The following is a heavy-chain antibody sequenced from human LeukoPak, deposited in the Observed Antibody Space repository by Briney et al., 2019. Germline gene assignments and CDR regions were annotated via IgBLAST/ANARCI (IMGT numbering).Heavy chain of an antibody. Sequence: SETLSLTCAVYGGSFSGYYWSWIRQPPGKGLEWIGEINHSGSTNYNPSLKSRVTISVDTSKNQFSLQLNSVTPEDTAVYYCARGLYEDPFDYWGQGTLVTVSS. V-gene: IGHV4-34*01. CDR3: ARGLYEDPFDY. CDR1: GGSFSGYY. CDR2: INHSGST. D-gene: IGHD2-2*02. J-gene: IGHJ4*02.